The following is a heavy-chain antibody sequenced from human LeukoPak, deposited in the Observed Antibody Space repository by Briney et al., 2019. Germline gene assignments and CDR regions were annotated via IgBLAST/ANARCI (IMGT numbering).Heavy chain of an antibody. CDR2: IYYSGST. D-gene: IGHD6-13*01. CDR3: ARGGSSWYPFFDP. Sequence: SETLSLTCTVSGGSISSYYWSWIRQPPGKGLEWIGYIYYSGSTNYNPSLKSRVTISVDTSKNQFSLKLSSVTAADTAVYYCARGGSSWYPFFDPWGQGTLVTVSS. CDR1: GGSISSYY. J-gene: IGHJ5*02. V-gene: IGHV4-59*01.